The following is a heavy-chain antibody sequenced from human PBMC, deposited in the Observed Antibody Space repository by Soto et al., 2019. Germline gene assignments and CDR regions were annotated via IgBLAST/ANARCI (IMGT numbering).Heavy chain of an antibody. D-gene: IGHD3-22*01. CDR1: GFIFSNCW. Sequence: GGSLRLSCVASGFIFSNCWMHWVRQAPGMGLVWVSHINSDGSYTTYADSVKGRFTISRDNAKNTLYLQMNSLRAEDTAVYYCVRAIGHYGMDVWGRGTTVTVSS. V-gene: IGHV3-74*01. J-gene: IGHJ6*02. CDR2: INSDGSYT. CDR3: VRAIGHYGMDV.